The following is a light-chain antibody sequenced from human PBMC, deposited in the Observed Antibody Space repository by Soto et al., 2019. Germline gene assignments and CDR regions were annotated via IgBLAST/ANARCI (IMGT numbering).Light chain of an antibody. Sequence: ELVMTQSPATLSVSPGERATLSCRASQSVWSHLAWYQQKPGQAPRLLIYAASTRASGIEARFSGSGSGTEFTLTLSSLQSEDSAVYYWQQYSAWPLIFGPGTTVDIK. V-gene: IGKV3-15*01. J-gene: IGKJ3*01. CDR3: QQYSAWPLI. CDR1: QSVWSH. CDR2: AAS.